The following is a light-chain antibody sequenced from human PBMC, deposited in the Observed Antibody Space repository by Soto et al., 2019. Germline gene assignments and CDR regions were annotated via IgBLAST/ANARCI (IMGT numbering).Light chain of an antibody. Sequence: DIQMTQSPSSLSASVGDRVTITCRASQSISSYLNWYQQKPGKAPKLLIYAASSLQSGVPSRFSGSGSGTDFTLTISSLQPDDFATYYCHQYNNYPYTFGQGTRLEIK. CDR1: QSISSY. CDR2: AAS. J-gene: IGKJ5*01. V-gene: IGKV1-39*01. CDR3: HQYNNYPYT.